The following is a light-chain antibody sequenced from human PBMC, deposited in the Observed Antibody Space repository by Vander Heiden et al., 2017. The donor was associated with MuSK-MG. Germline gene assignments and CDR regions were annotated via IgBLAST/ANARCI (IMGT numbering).Light chain of an antibody. J-gene: IGKJ1*01. CDR1: QSISRN. V-gene: IGKV1-39*01. CDR2: VAS. CDR3: QQSDSTPTWT. Sequence: DIQMTQSPSSLSATVGDRVTITCRASQSISRNLNWYQQKPGKAPKLLIYVASSLQSGVPSRFSGSGYGTDFTLTISSLQPEDFAPYYCQQSDSTPTWTFGQATKVEIK.